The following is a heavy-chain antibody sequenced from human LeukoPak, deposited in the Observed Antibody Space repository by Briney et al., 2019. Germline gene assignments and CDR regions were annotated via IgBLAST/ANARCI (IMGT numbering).Heavy chain of an antibody. D-gene: IGHD1-26*01. CDR3: ARDWEPPYGRYYYYGMDV. J-gene: IGHJ6*02. V-gene: IGHV1-69*13. Sequence: SVKVSCKASGGTFSSYAISWVRQAPGQGLEWMGGIIPIFGTANYAQKFQGRVTITADESTSTAYMELSSLRSEDTAVYYCARDWEPPYGRYYYYGMDVWGQGTTVTVSS. CDR1: GGTFSSYA. CDR2: IIPIFGTA.